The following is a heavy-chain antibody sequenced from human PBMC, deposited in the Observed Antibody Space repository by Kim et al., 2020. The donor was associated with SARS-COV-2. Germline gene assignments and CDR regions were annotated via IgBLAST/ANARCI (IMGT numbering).Heavy chain of an antibody. CDR3: ARYDILTGYPPNWFDP. Sequence: ASVKVSCKASGYTFTSYGISWVRQAPGQGLEWMGWISAYNGNTNYAQKLQGRVTMTTDTSTSTAYMELRSLRSDDTAVYYCARYDILTGYPPNWFDPWGQGTLVTVSS. J-gene: IGHJ5*02. D-gene: IGHD3-9*01. V-gene: IGHV1-18*04. CDR1: GYTFTSYG. CDR2: ISAYNGNT.